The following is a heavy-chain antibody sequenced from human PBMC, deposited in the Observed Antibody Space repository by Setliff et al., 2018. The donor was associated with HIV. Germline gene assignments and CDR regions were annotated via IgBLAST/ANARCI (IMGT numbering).Heavy chain of an antibody. V-gene: IGHV1-2*02. CDR3: ATDDYNGDSFDN. CDR1: GYTFTGYY. CDR2: INPSDGST. J-gene: IGHJ4*02. Sequence: ASVKVSCKAFGYTFTGYYMHWVRQAPGQGLEWMGMINPSDGSTRYAQKFQGRVTLTRDTSISTAYMEVSNLRSDDTAVYYCATDDYNGDSFDNWGQGTLVTVSS. D-gene: IGHD4-4*01.